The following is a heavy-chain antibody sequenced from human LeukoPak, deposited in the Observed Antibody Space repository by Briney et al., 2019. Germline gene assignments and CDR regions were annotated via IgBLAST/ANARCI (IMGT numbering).Heavy chain of an antibody. V-gene: IGHV3-11*01. Sequence: GGSLRLSCAASGFTFSARYMSWARQAPGKGLEGISYISDSGNTIFYADSVKGRFTISRDNGKNSLSLQLNSLAVEDTAIYYCARDRQPSSYIGMDVWGQGTTVTVSS. CDR2: ISDSGNTI. D-gene: IGHD2/OR15-2a*01. CDR3: ARDRQPSSYIGMDV. CDR1: GFTFSARY. J-gene: IGHJ6*02.